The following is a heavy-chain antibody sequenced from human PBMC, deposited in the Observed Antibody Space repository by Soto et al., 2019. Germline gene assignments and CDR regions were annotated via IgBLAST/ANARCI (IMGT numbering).Heavy chain of an antibody. CDR3: AKVGSDYKSFDHWYFDL. CDR1: GFTFSSYA. V-gene: IGHV3-23*01. J-gene: IGHJ2*01. CDR2: ITGSGGNT. Sequence: EVQLLESGGGLVQPGGSLRLSCAASGFTFSSYAMTWVRQAPGKGLEWVSAITGSGGNTNHLDSVKGRFTISRDNSRNTLYLQMTSLRAVDTAVYYCAKVGSDYKSFDHWYFDLWGRGTLVTVSS. D-gene: IGHD3-9*01.